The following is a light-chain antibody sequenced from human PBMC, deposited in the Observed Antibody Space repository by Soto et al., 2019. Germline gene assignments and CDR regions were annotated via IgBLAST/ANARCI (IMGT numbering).Light chain of an antibody. Sequence: DIQLTQSPSSLSAFVGDRVTITCRASQRISSSLNWYKHKPGKAPNLLIYDASGLHSGVPSRFSGSGSGTDFTLTISSLQPEDFATYYCQQSYGTPRTFGQGTRLEI. CDR2: DAS. CDR1: QRISSS. V-gene: IGKV1-39*01. J-gene: IGKJ5*01. CDR3: QQSYGTPRT.